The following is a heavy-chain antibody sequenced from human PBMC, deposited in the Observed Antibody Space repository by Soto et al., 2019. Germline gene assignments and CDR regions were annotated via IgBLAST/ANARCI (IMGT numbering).Heavy chain of an antibody. J-gene: IGHJ3*02. CDR2: MSHSGGT. D-gene: IGHD1-1*01. Sequence: QVQLQQWGAGLLKPSETLSLTCAVYGGFVSSGSYYWSWIRQPPGKGLEWIGEMSHSGGTHFNPSLQILATISVDTSKNQFSLKMSSVTAADTALYYCARVERGTATTVVDAFDIWGPGTMVTVSS. CDR3: ARVERGTATTVVDAFDI. CDR1: GGFVSSGSYY. V-gene: IGHV4-34*01.